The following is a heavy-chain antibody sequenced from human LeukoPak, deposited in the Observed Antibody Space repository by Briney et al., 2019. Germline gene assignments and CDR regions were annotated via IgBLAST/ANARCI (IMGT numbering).Heavy chain of an antibody. D-gene: IGHD3-10*01. CDR1: GFTFSSYR. Sequence: GGSLRLSCAASGFTFSSYRMRWVRQAPGKGLEWVANIKQDGCEKYDVDSVQGRFTISRDYAEKSLYPQMISMRAEDTAVYCCAIGLAAFRDCCGSGSRDYWGEGALVTVSS. V-gene: IGHV3-7*01. CDR2: IKQDGCEK. CDR3: AIGLAAFRDCCGSGSRDY. J-gene: IGHJ4*02.